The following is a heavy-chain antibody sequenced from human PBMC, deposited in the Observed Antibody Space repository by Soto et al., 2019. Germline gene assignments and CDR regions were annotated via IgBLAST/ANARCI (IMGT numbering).Heavy chain of an antibody. Sequence: QITLKESGPTLVKPTETLTLTCTFSGFSLSTPAVGVAWIRQPPGKALEWLALIYWDNDKTYTPSLKTRLTISRGTSKHQVALTMTNMDPVDTATYFCAHSFGEIRGRYYLYVGLDVWGQGTPVTVSS. CDR3: AHSFGEIRGRYYLYVGLDV. D-gene: IGHD3-3*01. CDR2: IYWDNDK. V-gene: IGHV2-5*02. J-gene: IGHJ6*02. CDR1: GFSLSTPAVG.